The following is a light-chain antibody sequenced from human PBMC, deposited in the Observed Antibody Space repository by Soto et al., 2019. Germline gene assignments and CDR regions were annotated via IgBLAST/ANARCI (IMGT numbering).Light chain of an antibody. Sequence: DIQMTQSPSSLSASVGDRVTITCQASQPITNALNWYQQKPGKAPKLLISDAFNLEIGVPSRFSGSGSGTDFTLTISSLEPEDFAVYFCQHRHNWPLTFGGGTKVEIK. V-gene: IGKV1-33*01. CDR1: QPITNA. J-gene: IGKJ4*01. CDR3: QHRHNWPLT. CDR2: DAF.